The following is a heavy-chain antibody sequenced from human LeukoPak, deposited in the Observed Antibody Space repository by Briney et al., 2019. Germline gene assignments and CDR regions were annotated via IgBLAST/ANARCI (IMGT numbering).Heavy chain of an antibody. D-gene: IGHD5-12*01. Sequence: GGSLRLSCAASGFTFRDYWMHWVRQAPGKGLVWVSRINGDGSRTGYADSVKGRITISRDNAKNTLHLQMNSLRAEDTVVYYCAREKRYDDFDYWGQGTLVTVSS. V-gene: IGHV3-74*01. CDR3: AREKRYDDFDY. J-gene: IGHJ4*02. CDR2: INGDGSRT. CDR1: GFTFRDYW.